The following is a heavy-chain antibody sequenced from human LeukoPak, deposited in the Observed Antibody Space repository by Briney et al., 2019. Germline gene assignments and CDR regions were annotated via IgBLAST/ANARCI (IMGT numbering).Heavy chain of an antibody. CDR2: ISGSGGST. V-gene: IGHV3-23*01. CDR1: GFTFSSYA. D-gene: IGHD1-26*01. Sequence: GGSLRLSCAASGFTFSSYAMSWVRQAPGKGLEWVSAISGSGGSTYYADSVKGRFTISRDNSKNTLYLQMNSLRAEDTAVYYCAKDQYSGSPPPGGNDWFDPWGQGTLVTVSS. J-gene: IGHJ5*02. CDR3: AKDQYSGSPPPGGNDWFDP.